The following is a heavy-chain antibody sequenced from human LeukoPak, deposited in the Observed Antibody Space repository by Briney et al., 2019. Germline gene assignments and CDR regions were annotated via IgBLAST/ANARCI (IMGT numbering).Heavy chain of an antibody. CDR1: GFTVSSNY. Sequence: GGSLRLSCAASGFTVSSNYMSWVRQAPGKGLEWVSVIYSGGSTYYADSVKGRFTISRDNSKNTLYLLMNSLRAEDTAVYYCARDGEDDSSGHYKPFDYWGQGTLVTVSS. CDR3: ARDGEDDSSGHYKPFDY. D-gene: IGHD3-22*01. V-gene: IGHV3-66*01. CDR2: IYSGGST. J-gene: IGHJ4*02.